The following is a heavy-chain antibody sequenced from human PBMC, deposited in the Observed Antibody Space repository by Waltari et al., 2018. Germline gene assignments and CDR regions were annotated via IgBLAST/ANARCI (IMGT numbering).Heavy chain of an antibody. D-gene: IGHD3-22*01. CDR1: GYTFPSYG. J-gene: IGHJ4*02. V-gene: IGHV1-18*01. CDR2: INPICGTA. CDR3: ARDAADSSGRNPDY. Sequence: VQLVQSGAEVTKPGASVKVSCKASGYTFPSYGISWVRQAPGQGLEWMGWINPICGTANYAQKFQGRVTMTTDTSTSTAYMELRSLRSDDTAVYYCARDAADSSGRNPDYWGQGTLVTVSS.